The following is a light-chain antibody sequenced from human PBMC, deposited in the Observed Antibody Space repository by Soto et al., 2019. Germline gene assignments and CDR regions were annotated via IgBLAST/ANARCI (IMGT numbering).Light chain of an antibody. Sequence: DIQMTQSPSSLSASVGDRVTITCRASQSISSYLNWYQQKPGKAPKLLIYAASSLQGGVPLRFSGSGSGTDFTLTISSLQPEDFATYYCQQSYISRFTFGPGTKVDIK. V-gene: IGKV1-39*01. CDR3: QQSYISRFT. CDR1: QSISSY. J-gene: IGKJ3*01. CDR2: AAS.